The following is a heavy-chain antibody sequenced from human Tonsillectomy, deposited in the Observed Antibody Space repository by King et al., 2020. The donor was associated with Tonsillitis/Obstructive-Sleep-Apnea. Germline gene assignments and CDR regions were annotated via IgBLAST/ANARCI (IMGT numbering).Heavy chain of an antibody. Sequence: LVPSGAEVKEPGESLRISCKGSGYSFTNYWINWVRQMPGKGLEWMGRIDPSVSYTSYSPSFQGHVTISADKSISTAYLQWSSLKASDTAMYYCARRRDIATYAMDVWGQGTTVTVSS. D-gene: IGHD5-12*01. CDR2: IDPSVSYT. J-gene: IGHJ6*02. CDR3: ARRRDIATYAMDV. V-gene: IGHV5-10-1*01. CDR1: GYSFTNYW.